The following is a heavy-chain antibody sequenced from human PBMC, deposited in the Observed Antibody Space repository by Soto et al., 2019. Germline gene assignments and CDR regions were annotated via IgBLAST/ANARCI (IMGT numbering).Heavy chain of an antibody. CDR2: INSGGGGT. J-gene: IGHJ4*02. Sequence: GGSLRLSCAASGFTFSTYAMSWVRQAPGKGLEWVSSINSGGGGTFYSDSVKGRFTISRDNSKNTLYLQINSLRAEDTAVYYCAKRGTYYFDYWGQGXLVTVSS. CDR3: AKRGTYYFDY. V-gene: IGHV3-23*01. D-gene: IGHD2-15*01. CDR1: GFTFSTYA.